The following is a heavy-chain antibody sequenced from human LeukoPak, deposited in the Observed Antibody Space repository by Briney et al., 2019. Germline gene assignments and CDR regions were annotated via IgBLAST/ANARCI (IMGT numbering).Heavy chain of an antibody. CDR1: GYTFASYY. J-gene: IGHJ6*02. D-gene: IGHD5-12*01. Sequence: ASVKVSCKASGYTFASYYMHWVRQAPGQGLEWMGIINPSGGSTSYAQKFQGRVTMTRDTSTSTVYMELSSLRSEDTAVYYCARSPRGPTSMDVWGQGTTVTVSS. V-gene: IGHV1-46*01. CDR3: ARSPRGPTSMDV. CDR2: INPSGGST.